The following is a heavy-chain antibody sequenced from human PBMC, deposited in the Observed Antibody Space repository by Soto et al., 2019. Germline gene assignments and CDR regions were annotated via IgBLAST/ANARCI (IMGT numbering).Heavy chain of an antibody. CDR2: INPNSGGT. V-gene: IGHV1-2*04. D-gene: IGHD2-15*01. CDR1: GYTFTGYY. Sequence: QVQLVQSGAEVKKPGASVKVSCKASGYTFTGYYMHWVRQAPGQGLEWMGWINPNSGGTNYAQKFQGWVTMTRDTSIRTAYMELSRLRSDDTAVYYCARGAKDCSGGSCYIDAFDIWGHGTMVTVSS. CDR3: ARGAKDCSGGSCYIDAFDI. J-gene: IGHJ3*02.